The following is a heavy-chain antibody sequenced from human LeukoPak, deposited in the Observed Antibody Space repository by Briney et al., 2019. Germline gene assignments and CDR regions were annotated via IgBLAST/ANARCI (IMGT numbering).Heavy chain of an antibody. CDR2: ISDSGGKT. CDR1: GFTFNNYA. D-gene: IGHD1-26*01. J-gene: IGHJ1*01. CDR3: AKEASIVGAREFQH. Sequence: GGSLRLSCTAAGFTFNNYAMSWVRQAPGKGLEWVSHISDSGGKTYYADSVKGQFTISRDNSKNTLYLQMNSLRADDTAVYYCAKEASIVGAREFQHWGQGTLATVSS. V-gene: IGHV3-23*01.